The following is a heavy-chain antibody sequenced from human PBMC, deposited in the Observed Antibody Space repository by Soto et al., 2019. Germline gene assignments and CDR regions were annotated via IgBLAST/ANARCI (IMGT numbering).Heavy chain of an antibody. CDR2: IYRSGGT. CDR1: GGSISSNNF. D-gene: IGHD6-13*01. CDR3: ARTYSSSWYGDYYYYYGMDV. Sequence: LSLTCAVSGGSISSNNFWSWVGQPPGKGLEWIGDIYRSGGTNYNPSLKSRVTMSVDTSKSQFSLKLTSVTAEDTAVYYCARTYSSSWYGDYYYYYGMDVWGQGTTVTVSS. J-gene: IGHJ6*02. V-gene: IGHV4-4*02.